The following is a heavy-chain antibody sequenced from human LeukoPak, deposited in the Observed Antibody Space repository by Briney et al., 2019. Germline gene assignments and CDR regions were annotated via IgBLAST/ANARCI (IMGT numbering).Heavy chain of an antibody. V-gene: IGHV3-48*04. D-gene: IGHD3-16*01. CDR1: GFTFSSYW. CDR3: ASNSGSYAGYGMDV. Sequence: GGSLRLSCAASGFTFSSYWMSWVRQAPGKGLEWVSYISTSGSTIQYADSVKGRFTISRDNAKNSLSLQMKSVRAEDTAVYYCASNSGSYAGYGMDVWGQGTTVTVSS. J-gene: IGHJ6*02. CDR2: ISTSGSTI.